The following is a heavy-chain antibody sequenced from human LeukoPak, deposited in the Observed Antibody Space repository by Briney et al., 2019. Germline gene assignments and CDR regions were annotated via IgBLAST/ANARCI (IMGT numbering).Heavy chain of an antibody. Sequence: ASVKVSCKASGYTFTSYYMHWVRQAPGQGLEWMGIINPSGGSSSYAQKFQGRVTMTRDMSTSTVYMELSSLRSEDTAVYYCARDGIAARHTLGYWGQGTLVTVSS. CDR2: INPSGGSS. D-gene: IGHD6-6*01. J-gene: IGHJ4*02. V-gene: IGHV1-46*01. CDR1: GYTFTSYY. CDR3: ARDGIAARHTLGY.